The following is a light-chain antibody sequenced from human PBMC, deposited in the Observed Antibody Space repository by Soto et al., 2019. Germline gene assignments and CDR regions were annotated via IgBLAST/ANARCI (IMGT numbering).Light chain of an antibody. V-gene: IGKV1-5*03. Sequence: DLQMTQSPSTLSAPVGDRVTITCRASQSISGWLAWYQQKPGKAPKLLFSTTSTLEDGVPSRFSGSASGTEFTLTISSLQPEDFATYYCQQANSFPPTTFGQGTKVEIK. J-gene: IGKJ1*01. CDR3: QQANSFPPTT. CDR1: QSISGW. CDR2: TTS.